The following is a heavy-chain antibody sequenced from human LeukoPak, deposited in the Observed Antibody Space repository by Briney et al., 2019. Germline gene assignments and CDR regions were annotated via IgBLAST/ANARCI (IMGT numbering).Heavy chain of an antibody. CDR1: GGSISSGGYY. Sequence: SETLSLTCTVSGGSISSGGYYWSWIRQHPGKGLEWIGYIYYSGSTYYNPSLKSRVTISVDTSKNQFSLKLSSVTAADTTVYYCARGALDDYGDYVDPFDYWGQGTLVTVSS. V-gene: IGHV4-31*03. D-gene: IGHD4-17*01. CDR2: IYYSGST. J-gene: IGHJ4*02. CDR3: ARGALDDYGDYVDPFDY.